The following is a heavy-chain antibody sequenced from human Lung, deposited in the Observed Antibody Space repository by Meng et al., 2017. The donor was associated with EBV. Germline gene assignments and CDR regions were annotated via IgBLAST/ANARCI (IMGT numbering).Heavy chain of an antibody. CDR3: AATVNDGYFDY. CDR1: GGSVSSGSYY. V-gene: IGHV4-31*03. J-gene: IGHJ4*02. CDR2: IYYSGST. D-gene: IGHD4-11*01. Sequence: VPLQESGPGLVEPSETLSLTCTVSGGSVSSGSYYWSWIRQPSGKGLEWIGYIYYSGSTYYNPSLKSRVTISVDTSKNQFSLKLSSVTAADTAVYHCAATVNDGYFDYWGQGTLVTVSS.